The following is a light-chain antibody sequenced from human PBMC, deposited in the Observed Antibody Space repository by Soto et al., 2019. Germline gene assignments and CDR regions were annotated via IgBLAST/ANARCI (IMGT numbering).Light chain of an antibody. V-gene: IGKV1-8*01. CDR1: QSISSF. Sequence: IQMTQSPSTLSATAGDRVTITCRASQSISSFLAWYQQKPGTAPKLLIYDASTLQSGVPSRFSGSGSGTDFTLTISCLQSEDFATYYCQQYYSYPRTFGQGTKVDIK. CDR2: DAS. CDR3: QQYYSYPRT. J-gene: IGKJ1*01.